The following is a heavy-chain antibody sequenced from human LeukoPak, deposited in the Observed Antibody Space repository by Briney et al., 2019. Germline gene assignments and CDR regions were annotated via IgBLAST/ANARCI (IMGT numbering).Heavy chain of an antibody. Sequence: PGGSLRLSCAASGFTFSTHDLNWVRQAPGKGLEWVAFIRYDGSNKHYADSVKGRFTISRDNSKNTLYLQMNSLRAEDTAVYYCANSGDLDYWGQGTLVTVSS. D-gene: IGHD7-27*01. CDR3: ANSGDLDY. J-gene: IGHJ4*02. CDR1: GFTFSTHD. CDR2: IRYDGSNK. V-gene: IGHV3-30*02.